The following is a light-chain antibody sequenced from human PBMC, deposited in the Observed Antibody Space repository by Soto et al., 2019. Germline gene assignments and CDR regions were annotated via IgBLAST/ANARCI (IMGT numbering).Light chain of an antibody. CDR3: CSHVGSYTFVL. V-gene: IGLV2-11*01. CDR1: SSDIGRHNS. Sequence: QSALTQPRSVSGSPGQSVTISCTGTSSDIGRHNSVSWYQQYPGKAPRLIIYDVSLRPSGVPDRFSGFKSGNTASLTISGLQVEDEADYHCCSHVGSYTFVLFGGGTKLTVL. CDR2: DVS. J-gene: IGLJ2*01.